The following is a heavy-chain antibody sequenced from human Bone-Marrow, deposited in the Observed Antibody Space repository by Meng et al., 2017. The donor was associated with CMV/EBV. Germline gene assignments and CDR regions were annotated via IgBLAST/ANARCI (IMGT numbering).Heavy chain of an antibody. Sequence: SGYAFTVFDMHWLRQAPGHGLEWMGWVSPSTGGSRIAQKFQGRVTMSRDMSINTAYMEVTDLRSDDTAVYYCARDALQLRHNWFDPWGQGTLVTVSS. CDR2: VSPSTGGS. CDR3: ARDALQLRHNWFDP. V-gene: IGHV1-2*02. D-gene: IGHD6-13*01. CDR1: GYAFTVFD. J-gene: IGHJ5*02.